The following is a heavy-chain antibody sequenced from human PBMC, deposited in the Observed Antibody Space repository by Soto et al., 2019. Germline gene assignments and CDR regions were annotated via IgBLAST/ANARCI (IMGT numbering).Heavy chain of an antibody. CDR2: VSGSGGTT. J-gene: IGHJ4*02. D-gene: IGHD6-19*01. CDR3: AKISYSSGWFPEY. CDR1: GFTFSTYD. V-gene: IGHV3-23*01. Sequence: EVQLLESGGGLVQPGGSLRLSCAASGFTFSTYDMSWVRLAPGKGLEWVSAVSGSGGTTYYADSVRGRFTISRDNSKNTLYLQMNSLRAEDTAVYYCAKISYSSGWFPEYWGQGTLVTVSS.